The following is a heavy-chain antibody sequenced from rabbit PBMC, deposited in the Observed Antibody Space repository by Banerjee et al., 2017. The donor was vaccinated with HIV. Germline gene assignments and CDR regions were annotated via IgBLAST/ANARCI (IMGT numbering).Heavy chain of an antibody. CDR2: IYAGSSGST. Sequence: QSLEESGGDLVKPGASLTLTCTASGFSFSISYYMCWVRQAPGKGLEWIACIYAGSSGSTYYASWAKGRFTISKTSSTTVTLQMTSLTAADTATYFCARAPAGYAGYGYGYYFNLWGQGTLVTVS. J-gene: IGHJ4*01. V-gene: IGHV1S40*01. D-gene: IGHD6-1*01. CDR1: GFSFSISYY. CDR3: ARAPAGYAGYGYGYYFNL.